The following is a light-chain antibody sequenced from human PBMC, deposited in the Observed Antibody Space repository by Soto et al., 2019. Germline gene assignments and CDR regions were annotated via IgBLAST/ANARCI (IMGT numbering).Light chain of an antibody. Sequence: IVMTHSPATLSVSPWGIATLSCRASQSVGRSISWYQQKPGPAPRLLIYDASNSATGIPARFSGSRSGTESTLTISSLQSEDFAVYYCQHYKTCPLAFGGGTKVDIK. CDR3: QHYKTCPLA. J-gene: IGKJ4*01. CDR1: QSVGRS. V-gene: IGKV3D-15*01. CDR2: DAS.